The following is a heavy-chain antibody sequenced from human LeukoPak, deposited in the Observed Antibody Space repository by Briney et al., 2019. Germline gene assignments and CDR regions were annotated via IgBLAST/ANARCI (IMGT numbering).Heavy chain of an antibody. Sequence: SETLSLTCTVSGGSISSYYWSWIRQPAGKGLEWIGRIYTSGSNNYNPSLKSRVTMSVDTSKNQFSLKLSSVTAADTAVYYCARGLIGVSGIAAAATWGRYYYYYMDVWGKGTTVTVSS. CDR2: IYTSGSN. D-gene: IGHD6-13*01. CDR1: GGSISSYY. V-gene: IGHV4-4*07. J-gene: IGHJ6*03. CDR3: ARGLIGVSGIAAAATWGRYYYYYMDV.